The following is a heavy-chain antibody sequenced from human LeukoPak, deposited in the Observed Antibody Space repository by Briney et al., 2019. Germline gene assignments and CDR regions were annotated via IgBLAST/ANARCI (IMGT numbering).Heavy chain of an antibody. Sequence: GGSLRLSCATSGFTFSNYGMHWVRQAPGKGLEWVAFIWYDGNNINYADSVKGRFTISRDNSKNTLYLQMNSLRAEDTALYYCAKGPLIEVAGTTWDYWGQGTLVTVSS. D-gene: IGHD1-14*01. CDR1: GFTFSNYG. J-gene: IGHJ4*02. CDR2: IWYDGNNI. CDR3: AKGPLIEVAGTTWDY. V-gene: IGHV3-30*02.